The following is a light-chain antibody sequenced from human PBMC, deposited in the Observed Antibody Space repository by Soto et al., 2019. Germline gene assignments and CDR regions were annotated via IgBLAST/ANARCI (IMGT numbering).Light chain of an antibody. J-gene: IGLJ1*01. Sequence: ALTQPASVSGSPGQSITISCTGTSSDVGGFKYVSWYQQHPGKAPKLMIYEVSNRPSGVSNRFSGSKSGNTASLTISGLQAEDEADYYCGSYTTSSTPYVFGTGTKVTV. CDR2: EVS. V-gene: IGLV2-14*01. CDR1: SSDVGGFKY. CDR3: GSYTTSSTPYV.